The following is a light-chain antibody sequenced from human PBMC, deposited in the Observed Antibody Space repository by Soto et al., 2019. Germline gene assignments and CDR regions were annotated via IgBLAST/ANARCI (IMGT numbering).Light chain of an antibody. J-gene: IGKJ4*01. Sequence: DIQITQSPSSLSSSVGDRVTITCLSSQGISNYLAWYQQKPGKVPKLLIYAASTLQSGVPSRFSGSRSGTDFTLTISSLQPEDVATYYCQRYNGAPLTFGGGTKVDIK. V-gene: IGKV1-27*01. CDR2: AAS. CDR1: QGISNY. CDR3: QRYNGAPLT.